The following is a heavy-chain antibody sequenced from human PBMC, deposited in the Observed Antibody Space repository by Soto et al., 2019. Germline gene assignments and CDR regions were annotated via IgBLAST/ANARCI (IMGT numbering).Heavy chain of an antibody. CDR3: ARPAGDILNGYEYYFEY. Sequence: ASVKVSCKASGYTFTSYGISWVRQAPGPGLEWMGWISAYNGNTNYAQKLQGRVTMTTDTSTSTAYMELRSLRSDDTAVYYCARPAGDILNGYEYYFEYWGQGALVSVSS. J-gene: IGHJ4*02. CDR1: GYTFTSYG. CDR2: ISAYNGNT. V-gene: IGHV1-18*01. D-gene: IGHD3-9*01.